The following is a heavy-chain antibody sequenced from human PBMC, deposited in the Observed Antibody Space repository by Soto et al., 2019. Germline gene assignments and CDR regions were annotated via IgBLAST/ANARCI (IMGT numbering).Heavy chain of an antibody. J-gene: IGHJ6*02. Sequence: PGGSLRLSCAASGFTFSSYGMHWVRQAPGKGLEWVAVIWYDGSNKYYADSVKGRFTISRDNSKNTLYLQMNRLRAEDTAVYYCARDLGKKFCSGGSCYSKRRHSHYGTDVRGQAPTVTGFS. CDR1: GFTFSSYG. V-gene: IGHV3-33*01. CDR3: ARDLGKKFCSGGSCYSKRRHSHYGTDV. D-gene: IGHD2-15*01. CDR2: IWYDGSNK.